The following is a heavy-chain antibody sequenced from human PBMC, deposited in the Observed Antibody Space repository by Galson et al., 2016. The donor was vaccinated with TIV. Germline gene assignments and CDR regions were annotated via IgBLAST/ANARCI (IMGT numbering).Heavy chain of an antibody. V-gene: IGHV3-48*04. CDR3: ARGRFTGYCRFDY. CDR1: GFIFSSYS. J-gene: IGHJ4*02. CDR2: ISDSRTTI. Sequence: SLRLSCAASGFIFSSYSMNWVRQAPGKGLEWISYISDSRTTIYYADSVKGRFTISRDNAKHSLYLQMNGRRAEDTAVYYCARGRFTGYCRFDYWGQGTVVTVSS. D-gene: IGHD5-12*01.